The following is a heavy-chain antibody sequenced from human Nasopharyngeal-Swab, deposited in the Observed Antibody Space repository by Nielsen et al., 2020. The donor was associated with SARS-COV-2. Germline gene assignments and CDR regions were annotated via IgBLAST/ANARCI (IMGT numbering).Heavy chain of an antibody. V-gene: IGHV3-23*01. CDR3: VKDLAYDEVS. CDR1: GFIFSKYA. D-gene: IGHD5-12*01. CDR2: INNRGDDT. J-gene: IGHJ5*02. Sequence: GESLKISCAASGFIFSKYAMSWVRQAPGKGLEWVSTINNRGDDTHYVDSVRGRFTVSRDNSKNTLYLQMNSLRGEDTAIYYCVKDLAYDEVSWGQGTLVTVSS.